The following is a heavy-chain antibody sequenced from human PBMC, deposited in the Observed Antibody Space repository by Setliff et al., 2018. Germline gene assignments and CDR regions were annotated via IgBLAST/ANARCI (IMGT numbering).Heavy chain of an antibody. D-gene: IGHD3-16*01. CDR1: GYTFTGYY. CDR3: ARDGGGDSDAFDI. Sequence: WASVKVSCKASGYTFTGYYMYWVRQAPGQGLEWMGRINPSSGATIYAQKFQDRVTMTSDTSISTAYMELGRLRSDDTAVYFCARDGGGDSDAFDIWGQGTMVTVSS. V-gene: IGHV1-2*06. J-gene: IGHJ3*02. CDR2: INPSSGAT.